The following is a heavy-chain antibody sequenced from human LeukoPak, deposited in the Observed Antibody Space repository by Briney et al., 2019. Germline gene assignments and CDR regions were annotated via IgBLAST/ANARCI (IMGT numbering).Heavy chain of an antibody. CDR2: ISGSGGST. CDR3: AKQAITIFGVVTHNDY. V-gene: IGHV3-23*01. Sequence: GGSLRLSCAASGFTFSSYAMSWVRQAPGKGLEWVSAISGSGGSTYYADSVRGRFTISRDNSKNTPYLQMNSLRAEDTAVYYCAKQAITIFGVVTHNDYWGQGNLVTVSS. D-gene: IGHD3-3*01. CDR1: GFTFSSYA. J-gene: IGHJ4*02.